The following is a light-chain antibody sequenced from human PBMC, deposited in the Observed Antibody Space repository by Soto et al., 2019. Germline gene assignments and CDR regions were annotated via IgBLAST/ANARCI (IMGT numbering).Light chain of an antibody. CDR2: AAS. Sequence: DIQVTQSPSSVSASVGDRVTITCRATRDISRWLAWYQQKPGKAPKLVIYAASNLQSGVPSRFSGSGSGTDFTLTINSLQPDDFATYYCQQLFDSPITFGQGTRLEI. CDR3: QQLFDSPIT. CDR1: RDISRW. V-gene: IGKV1-12*01. J-gene: IGKJ5*01.